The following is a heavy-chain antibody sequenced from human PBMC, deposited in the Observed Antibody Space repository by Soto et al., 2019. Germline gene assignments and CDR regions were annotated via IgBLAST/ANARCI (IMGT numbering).Heavy chain of an antibody. CDR2: IWYDGSNK. Sequence: QVQLVESGGGVVQPGRSLRLSCAASGFTFSSYGMHWVRQAPGKGLEWVAVIWYDGSNKYYADSVKGRFTISRDNSKNTLYLQMNSLRAEDTAVYYCAREGIAVACTTDATYYFDYWGQGTLVTVSS. V-gene: IGHV3-33*01. CDR1: GFTFSSYG. D-gene: IGHD6-19*01. J-gene: IGHJ4*02. CDR3: AREGIAVACTTDATYYFDY.